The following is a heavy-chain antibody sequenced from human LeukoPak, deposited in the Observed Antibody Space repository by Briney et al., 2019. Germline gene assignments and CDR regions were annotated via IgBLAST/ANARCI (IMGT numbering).Heavy chain of an antibody. CDR1: YGSISGYY. V-gene: IGHV4-59*08. Sequence: SETLSLTCSVSYGSISGYYWSWVPQSPGKGLVWIGYIYYSGSTNYNPSLKSRVAISADMSKNQVSLKLSSVTAADTALYYCARHFTYYYDSSGYPRDSFDIWGHGTMGTVSA. D-gene: IGHD3-22*01. CDR2: IYYSGST. CDR3: ARHFTYYYDSSGYPRDSFDI. J-gene: IGHJ3*02.